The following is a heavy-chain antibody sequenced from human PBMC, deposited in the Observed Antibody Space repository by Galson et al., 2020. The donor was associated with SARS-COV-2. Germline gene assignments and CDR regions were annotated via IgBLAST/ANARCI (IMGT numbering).Heavy chain of an antibody. Sequence: SGPTLVKPTQTLTLTCTFSGFSLSTSGMRVSWIRQPPGKALEWLARIDWDDDKFYSTSLKTRLTISKDTSKNQVVLTMTNMDPVDPATYYCARTPPTCSGGSCYSHYYYGMDVWGQGTTVTVSS. CDR1: GFSLSTSGMR. D-gene: IGHD2-15*01. CDR2: IDWDDDK. CDR3: ARTPPTCSGGSCYSHYYYGMDV. J-gene: IGHJ6*02. V-gene: IGHV2-70*04.